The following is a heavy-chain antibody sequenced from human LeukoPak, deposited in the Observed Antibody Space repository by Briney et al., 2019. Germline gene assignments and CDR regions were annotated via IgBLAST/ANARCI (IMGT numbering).Heavy chain of an antibody. Sequence: ASVKVSCKASGYTFTSYGISWVRQAPGQGLEWMGRISAYNGNTNYAQKLQGRVTMTTDTSTSTAYMELRSLRSDDTAVYYCARDSRHYDSSGYYFYWGQGTLVTVSS. CDR3: ARDSRHYDSSGYYFY. CDR1: GYTFTSYG. V-gene: IGHV1-18*01. J-gene: IGHJ4*02. CDR2: ISAYNGNT. D-gene: IGHD3-22*01.